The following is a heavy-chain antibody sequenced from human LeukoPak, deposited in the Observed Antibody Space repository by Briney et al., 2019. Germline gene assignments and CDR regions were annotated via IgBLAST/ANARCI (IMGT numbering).Heavy chain of an antibody. Sequence: GGSLRVSCAASGFTFISYAMSWVRQAPGEGREWVSVISGSGDKTDYTDSAKGRFTIARDKSTNTLYLHMNSLRGEDTAVYYCAKGSGNYTGTCFDHWGQGTLVTVSS. CDR2: ISGSGDKT. D-gene: IGHD5-24*01. CDR3: AKGSGNYTGTCFDH. J-gene: IGHJ4*02. CDR1: GFTFISYA. V-gene: IGHV3-23*01.